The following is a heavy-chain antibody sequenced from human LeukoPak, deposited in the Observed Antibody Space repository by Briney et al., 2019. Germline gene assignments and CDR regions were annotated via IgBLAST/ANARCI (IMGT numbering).Heavy chain of an antibody. CDR1: DYSLSSGYGYY. Sequence: SETLSLTCPVSDYSLSSGYGYYGGWIRQPPGKGLEWTGNIYHSGTTYYTHFNSSLQSRVPISIHTSKNRFSLRLTSLTSADTAVYFCATLVSTRYYFDYWGEGTLVTV. V-gene: IGHV4-38-2*01. D-gene: IGHD5/OR15-5a*01. CDR2: IYHSGTT. J-gene: IGHJ4*02. CDR3: ATLVSTRYYFDY.